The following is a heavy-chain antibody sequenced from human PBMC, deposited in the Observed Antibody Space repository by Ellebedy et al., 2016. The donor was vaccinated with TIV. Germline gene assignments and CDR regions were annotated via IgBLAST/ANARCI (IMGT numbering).Heavy chain of an antibody. CDR2: IDWDGDK. Sequence: SGPTLVKPTQTLTLTCTFSGFLLTTTGMCVSWIRQPPGKALEWLARIDWDGDKHYRTSLKTRLTISKDTSKNQVVLTMTDMDPVYTATYYCARIIRDLPDYWGQGTLVTVSS. CDR3: ARIIRDLPDY. CDR1: GFLLTTTGMC. J-gene: IGHJ4*02. V-gene: IGHV2-70*11.